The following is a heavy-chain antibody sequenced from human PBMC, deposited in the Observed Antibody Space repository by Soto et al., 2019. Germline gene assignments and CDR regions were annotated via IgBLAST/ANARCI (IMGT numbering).Heavy chain of an antibody. V-gene: IGHV1-18*01. CDR3: ARDSQYSTTWQRFDS. CDR1: GYTFTDYA. J-gene: IGHJ4*02. D-gene: IGHD6-13*01. CDR2: VNTYNGNP. Sequence: QVQLVQSGVEVKKPGASVKVSCKASGYTFTDYAISWVRQAPGRGLEWMGWVNTYNGNPNYAQIFQGRVTMTTDTSTDTAYMELRSLKSDDSAVYYCARDSQYSTTWQRFDSWGQGTLLTVSS.